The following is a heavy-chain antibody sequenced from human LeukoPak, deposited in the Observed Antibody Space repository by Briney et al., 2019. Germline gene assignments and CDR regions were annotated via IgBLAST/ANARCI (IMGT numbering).Heavy chain of an antibody. V-gene: IGHV3-53*01. D-gene: IGHD6-13*01. Sequence: GGSLRLSCAASGFTVSSNYMSWVRQAPGKGLEWVSVIYSGGSTYYADSVKGRFTISRDNAKNSLYLQMNSLRAEDTAVYYCAAIATPGTKLFDYWGQGTLVSVSS. CDR2: IYSGGST. CDR3: AAIATPGTKLFDY. CDR1: GFTVSSNY. J-gene: IGHJ4*02.